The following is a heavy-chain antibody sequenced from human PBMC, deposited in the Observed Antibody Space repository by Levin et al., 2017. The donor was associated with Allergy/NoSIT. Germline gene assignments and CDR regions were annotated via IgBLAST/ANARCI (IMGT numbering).Heavy chain of an antibody. J-gene: IGHJ4*02. D-gene: IGHD6-13*01. CDR1: GFTFSSYG. CDR2: ISYDGSNK. CDR3: AKDHRHSSSWYMSDYFDY. V-gene: IGHV3-30*18. Sequence: QPGGSLRLSCAASGFTFSSYGMHWVRQAPGKGLEWVAVISYDGSNKYYADSVKGRFTISRDNSKNTLYLQMNSLRAEDTAVYYCAKDHRHSSSWYMSDYFDYWGQGTLVTVSS.